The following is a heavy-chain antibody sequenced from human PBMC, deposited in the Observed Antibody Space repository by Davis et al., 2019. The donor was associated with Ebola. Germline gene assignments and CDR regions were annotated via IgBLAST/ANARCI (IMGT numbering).Heavy chain of an antibody. V-gene: IGHV3-48*04. J-gene: IGHJ4*02. CDR3: AKDAIKEERWLLWANRFFDY. CDR1: GFTFSSYS. D-gene: IGHD3-9*01. Sequence: PGGSLRLSCAASGFTFSSYSMNWVRQAPGKGLEWVSYISSSSSTIYYADSVKGRFTVSRDNSKNTLYLQMNSLRAEDTAVYYCAKDAIKEERWLLWANRFFDYWGQGTLVTVSS. CDR2: ISSSSSTI.